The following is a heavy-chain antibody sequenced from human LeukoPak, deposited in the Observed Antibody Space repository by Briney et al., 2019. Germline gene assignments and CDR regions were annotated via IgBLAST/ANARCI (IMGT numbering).Heavy chain of an antibody. V-gene: IGHV1-8*01. CDR1: GYTFTSYD. CDR2: MNPNSGNT. J-gene: IGHJ6*02. Sequence: ASVKVSCKASGYTFTSYDINWVRQATGQGLEWMGWMNPNSGNTGYAQKFQGRITMTRNTSISTAYMELSSLRSEDTAVYYCARSLIAVAGRRINGMDVWGQGTTVTVSS. CDR3: ARSLIAVAGRRINGMDV. D-gene: IGHD6-19*01.